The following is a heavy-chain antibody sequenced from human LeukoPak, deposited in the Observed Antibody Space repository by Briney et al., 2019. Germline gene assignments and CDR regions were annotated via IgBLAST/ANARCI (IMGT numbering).Heavy chain of an antibody. CDR1: GFTFSSYS. CDR2: ISSSSSCI. D-gene: IGHD1-1*01. Sequence: GGSLRLSCAASGFTFSSYSMNWVRQAPGKGLEWVSSISSSSSCIYYADSVKGRFTISRDNAKNSLYLQMNSLRAEDTAVYYCARIPTNWDDAFDIWGQGTMVTVSS. CDR3: ARIPTNWDDAFDI. J-gene: IGHJ3*02. V-gene: IGHV3-21*01.